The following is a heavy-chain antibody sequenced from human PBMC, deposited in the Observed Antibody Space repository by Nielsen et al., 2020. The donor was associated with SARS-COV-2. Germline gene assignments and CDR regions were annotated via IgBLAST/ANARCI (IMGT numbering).Heavy chain of an antibody. D-gene: IGHD6-13*01. V-gene: IGHV3-23*01. CDR3: AKPGIESSRWYKFDY. CDR2: ISGSGGST. J-gene: IGHJ4*02. CDR1: GFTFSSYA. Sequence: GESLKISCAASGFTFSSYAMSWVRQAPGKGLEWVSSISGSGGSTYDADSVKGRFTISRDNSKNTLYLQMNRLRAEDTAVYYCAKPGIESSRWYKFDYWGQGTLVTVSS.